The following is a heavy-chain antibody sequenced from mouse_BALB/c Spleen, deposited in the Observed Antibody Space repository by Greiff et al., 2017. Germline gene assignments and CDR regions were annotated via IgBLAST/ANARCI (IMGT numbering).Heavy chain of an antibody. CDR1: GFSLTGYG. CDR2: IWGDGST. J-gene: IGHJ1*01. D-gene: IGHD1-1*01. Sequence: VMLVESGPGLVAPSQSLSITCTVSGFSLTGYGVNWVRQPPGKGLEWLGMIWGDGSTDYNSALKSRLSISKDNSKSQVFLKMNSLQTDDTARYYCARDPHYYGSSYWYFDVWGAGTTVTVSS. CDR3: ARDPHYYGSSYWYFDV. V-gene: IGHV2-6-7*01.